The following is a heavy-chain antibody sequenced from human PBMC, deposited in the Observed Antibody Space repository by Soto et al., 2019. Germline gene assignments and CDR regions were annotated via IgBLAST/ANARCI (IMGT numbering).Heavy chain of an antibody. CDR3: ARAHYDILPGLNYYYYGMDV. D-gene: IGHD3-9*01. J-gene: IGHJ6*02. Sequence: SVKVSCKASGGTFSSYAISWVRQAPGQGLEWMGGIIPIFGTANYAQKFQGRVTITADKSTSTAYMELSSLRSEDTAVYYCARAHYDILPGLNYYYYGMDVWGQGTTVTVSS. CDR2: IIPIFGTA. V-gene: IGHV1-69*06. CDR1: GGTFSSYA.